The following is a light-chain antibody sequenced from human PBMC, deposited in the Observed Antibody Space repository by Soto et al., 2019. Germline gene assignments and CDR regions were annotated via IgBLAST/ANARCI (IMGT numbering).Light chain of an antibody. Sequence: EIVLTQSPVNLSVSPGERATLSCRASQSVGTTLAWYQQKPGQAPRLLIYGASTRATGIPARFSGSGSGTEFTLTNSRLQSEDFAVYYCQQYNTGPLYTFGQGTKLASK. CDR1: QSVGTT. CDR2: GAS. J-gene: IGKJ2*01. CDR3: QQYNTGPLYT. V-gene: IGKV3-15*01.